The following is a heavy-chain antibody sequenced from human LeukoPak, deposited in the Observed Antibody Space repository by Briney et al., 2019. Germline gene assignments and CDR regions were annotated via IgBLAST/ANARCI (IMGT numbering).Heavy chain of an antibody. CDR1: GASVTGTY. CDR3: ARLGLYDGYTHDS. Sequence: SETLSLTCSVSGASVTGTYWSWVRQTPGKGLEGIAYTYYGGTTEYNPSLESRATISVDTSKNHFSLDLRSVTAADTAVYFCARLGLYDGYTHDSWGQGTLVTVSS. CDR2: TYYGGTT. V-gene: IGHV4-59*08. D-gene: IGHD5-24*01. J-gene: IGHJ4*02.